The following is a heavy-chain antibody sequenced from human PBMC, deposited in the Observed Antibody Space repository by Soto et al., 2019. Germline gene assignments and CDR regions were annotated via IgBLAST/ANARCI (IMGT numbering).Heavy chain of an antibody. CDR3: AKPTYYDSSGYSTDFDY. V-gene: IGHV3-23*01. CDR1: GFTFSSYA. D-gene: IGHD3-22*01. Sequence: GGSLRLSCAASGFTFSSYAMSWVRQAPGKGLEWVSAISGSGGSTYYADSVKGRFTISRDNSKNTLYLQMNSLRAEDTAVYYCAKPTYYDSSGYSTDFDYWGQGTLVTVSS. J-gene: IGHJ4*02. CDR2: ISGSGGST.